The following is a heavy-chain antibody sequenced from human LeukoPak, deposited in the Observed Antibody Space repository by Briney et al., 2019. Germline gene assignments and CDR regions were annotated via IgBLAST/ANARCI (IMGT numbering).Heavy chain of an antibody. D-gene: IGHD6-13*01. J-gene: IGHJ4*02. V-gene: IGHV3-30*02. CDR1: GFTFSSYG. Sequence: GGSLRLSCAASGFTFSSYGMHWVRQAPGKGLEWVAFIRYDGSNNSYADSVKGRFTISRDNYKNTLYLQMNSPRAEDTAVYYCAKDPAGIAAAGSRRVLYYFDYWGQGTLVTVS. CDR2: IRYDGSNN. CDR3: AKDPAGIAAAGSRRVLYYFDY.